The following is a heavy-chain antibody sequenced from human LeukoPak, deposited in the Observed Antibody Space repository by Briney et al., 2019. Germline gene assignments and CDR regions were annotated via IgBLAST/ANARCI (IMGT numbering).Heavy chain of an antibody. CDR1: GFTFSNYV. Sequence: PGGSLRLSCAASGFTFSNYVMSWVRQAPGKGLEWVSDISGSGGSTHYADSVKGRFTISRENSQNTLYLQMNSLRAEDTAVYYCAKDGYGVLDYWGQGTLVTVPS. CDR3: AKDGYGVLDY. D-gene: IGHD4-17*01. J-gene: IGHJ4*02. V-gene: IGHV3-23*01. CDR2: ISGSGGST.